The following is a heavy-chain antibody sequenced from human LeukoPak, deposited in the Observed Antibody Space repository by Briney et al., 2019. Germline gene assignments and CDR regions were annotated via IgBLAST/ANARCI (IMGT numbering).Heavy chain of an antibody. Sequence: SETLSLTCAGYGGSFSEYYWSWIRQPPGKGLEWIGEINHSGSSNYNPSLKSRVTISVDTSKNQFYLKLSSVTAADTAVYYCASSVSYSTIDYWGQGTLVSVSS. D-gene: IGHD1-26*01. J-gene: IGHJ4*02. CDR3: ASSVSYSTIDY. CDR2: INHSGSS. CDR1: GGSFSEYY. V-gene: IGHV4-34*01.